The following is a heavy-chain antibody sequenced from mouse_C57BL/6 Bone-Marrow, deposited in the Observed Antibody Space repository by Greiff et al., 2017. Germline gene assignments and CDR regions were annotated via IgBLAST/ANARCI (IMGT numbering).Heavy chain of an antibody. D-gene: IGHD2-5*01. Sequence: QVQLQQPGAELVRPGTSVKLSCKASGYTFTSYWMHWVKQRPGQGLEWIGVIDPADSYTNYNQKFKGKATLTVDTSSSTAYMQLSSLTSEDSAVYYSARKGYSSYAWFAYWGQGTLVTVSA. V-gene: IGHV1-59*01. J-gene: IGHJ3*01. CDR2: IDPADSYT. CDR3: ARKGYSSYAWFAY. CDR1: GYTFTSYW.